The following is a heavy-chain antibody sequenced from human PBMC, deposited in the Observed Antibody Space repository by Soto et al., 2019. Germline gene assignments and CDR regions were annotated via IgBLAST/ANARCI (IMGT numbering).Heavy chain of an antibody. V-gene: IGHV3-23*01. CDR3: AKDRYSEIDGYFLH. CDR2: ISGSGGST. D-gene: IGHD5-12*01. CDR1: GFTFSSYV. Sequence: EVQLLESGGDLVQPGGSLRLSCAASGFTFSSYVMSWVRQAPGKGLEWVSAISGSGGSTYYADSVKGLFTISREDSKNTLYLQMDSLRAEDTDVYYCAKDRYSEIDGYFLHWGQGNLVTVSS. J-gene: IGHJ1*01.